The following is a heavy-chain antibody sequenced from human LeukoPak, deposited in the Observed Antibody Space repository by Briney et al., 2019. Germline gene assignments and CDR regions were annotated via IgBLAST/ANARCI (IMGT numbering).Heavy chain of an antibody. V-gene: IGHV3-23*01. J-gene: IGHJ6*03. Sequence: GGSLRLSCAVSGFTFNNYAMTWVRQAPGKGLEWVSTIGGSGYNTNDADSVRGRFAISRDNSKNTLYLHMNRLRPDDTAVYYCARIATYQPLLTPCFYYLDYWGKGTTVTVSS. D-gene: IGHD2-2*01. CDR3: ARIATYQPLLTPCFYYLDY. CDR2: IGGSGYNT. CDR1: GFTFNNYA.